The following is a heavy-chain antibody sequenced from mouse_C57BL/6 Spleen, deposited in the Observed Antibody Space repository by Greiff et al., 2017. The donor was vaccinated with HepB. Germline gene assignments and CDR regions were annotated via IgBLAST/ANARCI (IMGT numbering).Heavy chain of an antibody. D-gene: IGHD2-4*01. CDR3: ARIDYGGYFDV. Sequence: EVNVVESGGGLVQPGGSLSLSCAASGFTFTDYYMSWVRQPPGKALEWLGFIRNKANGYTTEYSASVKGRFTISRDNSQSILYLQMNALRAEDSATYYCARIDYGGYFDVWGTGTTVTVSS. CDR2: IRNKANGYTT. CDR1: GFTFTDYY. V-gene: IGHV7-3*01. J-gene: IGHJ1*03.